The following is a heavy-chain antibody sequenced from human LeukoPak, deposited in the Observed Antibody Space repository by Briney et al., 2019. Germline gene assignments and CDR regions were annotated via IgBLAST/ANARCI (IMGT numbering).Heavy chain of an antibody. Sequence: PGGSLRLSCAASGFTFSSYSMSWVRQAPGKGLEWVAVISYDGSNKYYADSVKGRFTISRDNSKNTLYLQMNSLRAEDTAVYYCAKGENSSGDSPGLDPWGQGTLVTVSS. J-gene: IGHJ5*02. CDR2: ISYDGSNK. CDR3: AKGENSSGDSPGLDP. D-gene: IGHD6-19*01. V-gene: IGHV3-30*18. CDR1: GFTFSSYS.